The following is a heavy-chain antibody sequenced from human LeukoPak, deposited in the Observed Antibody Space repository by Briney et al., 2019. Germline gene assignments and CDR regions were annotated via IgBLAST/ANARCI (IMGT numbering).Heavy chain of an antibody. V-gene: IGHV1-69*05. J-gene: IGHJ4*02. D-gene: IGHD2-2*02. CDR3: ARETLYIKTFDY. Sequence: SVKVSCKASGGTFSSYAISWVRQAPGQGLEWMGGIIPIFGTANYAQKFQGRVTITTDESTSTAYMELRSLRSDDTAVYYCARETLYIKTFDYWGQGTLVTVSS. CDR2: IIPIFGTA. CDR1: GGTFSSYA.